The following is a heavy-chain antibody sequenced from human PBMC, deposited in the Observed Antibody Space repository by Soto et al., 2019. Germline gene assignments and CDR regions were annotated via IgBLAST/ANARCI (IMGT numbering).Heavy chain of an antibody. J-gene: IGHJ6*03. D-gene: IGHD3-10*01. Sequence: GGSLRLSCAGSGFTFSSSGFTFNTYAMNWVRQAPGKGLEWVSGISGGGDVSYYADSVKGRFTISRGNSRNTLYLRVNSLRAEDTAVYYCAKATIATVRGVAPYYYYYMDVWGKGTTVTVSS. CDR1: GFTFSSSGFTFNTYA. CDR2: ISGGGDVS. CDR3: AKATIATVRGVAPYYYYYMDV. V-gene: IGHV3-23*01.